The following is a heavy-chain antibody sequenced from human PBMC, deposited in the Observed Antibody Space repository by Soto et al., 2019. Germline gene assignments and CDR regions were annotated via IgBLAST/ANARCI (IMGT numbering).Heavy chain of an antibody. Sequence: EVQMVASGGGVVQPGGSLRLSCAASGFTFSDQWMSWVRQAPGKGLEWVANINPDGSAKSHVDSVEGRFTISRDNAKNSLYLQMNTLIVEDTAVYYCARGPFWGQGNLVTVSS. V-gene: IGHV3-7*01. J-gene: IGHJ4*02. CDR2: INPDGSAK. CDR3: ARGPF. CDR1: GFTFSDQW. D-gene: IGHD3-3*02.